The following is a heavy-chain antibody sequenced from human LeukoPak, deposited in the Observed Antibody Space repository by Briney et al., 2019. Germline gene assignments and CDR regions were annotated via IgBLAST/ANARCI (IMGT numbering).Heavy chain of an antibody. V-gene: IGHV1-2*04. CDR3: ARDPPIAVAGTHFDY. CDR2: INPNSGGT. Sequence: ASVKVSCKASGYTFTGYYMHWVRQAPGQGLEWMGWINPNSGGTKYAQKFQGWVTMTRDTSISTAYMELSRLRSDDTAVYYCARDPPIAVAGTHFDYWGQGTLVTVSS. J-gene: IGHJ4*02. D-gene: IGHD6-19*01. CDR1: GYTFTGYY.